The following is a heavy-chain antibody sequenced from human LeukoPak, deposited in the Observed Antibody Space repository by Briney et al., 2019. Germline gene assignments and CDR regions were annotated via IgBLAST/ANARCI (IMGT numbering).Heavy chain of an antibody. CDR2: ISYDGSNK. CDR3: AKGAKQWLVPPDAFDI. J-gene: IGHJ3*02. D-gene: IGHD6-19*01. CDR1: GFTFSSYG. V-gene: IGHV3-30*18. Sequence: PGGSLRLSCAASGFTFSSYGMLWVRQAPGKGREWVAVISYDGSNKYYGDSVKARFTISRDNSKNTLYLQMNSLRAEDTAVYYCAKGAKQWLVPPDAFDIWGPGTMVTVSS.